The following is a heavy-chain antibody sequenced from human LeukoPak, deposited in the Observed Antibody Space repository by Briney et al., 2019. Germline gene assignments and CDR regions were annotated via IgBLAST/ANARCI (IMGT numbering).Heavy chain of an antibody. D-gene: IGHD5-12*01. Sequence: SETLSLTCTVSGGSISSYYWSWIRRPPGKGLEWIGYIYYSGSTNYNPSLKSRVTISVDTSKNQFSLKLSSVTAADTAVYYCARVPMGLPVDYWGQGTLVTVSS. J-gene: IGHJ4*02. CDR3: ARVPMGLPVDY. V-gene: IGHV4-59*08. CDR2: IYYSGST. CDR1: GGSISSYY.